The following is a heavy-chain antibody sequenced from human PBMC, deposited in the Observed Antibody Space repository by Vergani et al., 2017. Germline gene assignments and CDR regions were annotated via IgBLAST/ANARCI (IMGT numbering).Heavy chain of an antibody. CDR3: ARAGRLHLGELSIRGRGQHPVGYYYYYMDV. CDR1: GYTFTSYG. CDR2: ISAYNGNT. Sequence: QVQLVQSGAEVKKPGASVKVSCKASGYTFTSYGISWVRQAPGQGLEWMGWISAYNGNTNYAQKLQGRVTMTTDTSTSTAYMELRSLRSDDTAVYYCARAGRLHLGELSIRGRGQHPVGYYYYYMDVWGKGTTVTVSS. V-gene: IGHV1-18*01. J-gene: IGHJ6*03. D-gene: IGHD3-16*02.